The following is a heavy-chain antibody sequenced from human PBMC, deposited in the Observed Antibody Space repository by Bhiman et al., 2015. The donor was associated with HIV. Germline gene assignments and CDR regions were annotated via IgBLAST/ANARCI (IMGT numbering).Heavy chain of an antibody. CDR3: ARGGREYLDAFDI. CDR2: IGIDGDKI. D-gene: IGHD3-10*01. J-gene: IGHJ3*02. CDR1: GFKFGIYE. Sequence: DVQLVESGGAVVRPGGSLRLSCEGSGFKFGIYEMNWVRQAPGKGLEWVANIGIDGDKIYYADSVKGRFTISRDDAESSVQMNSLRVEDTAIYYCARGGREYLDAFDIWGQGTMVTVSS. V-gene: IGHV3-48*03.